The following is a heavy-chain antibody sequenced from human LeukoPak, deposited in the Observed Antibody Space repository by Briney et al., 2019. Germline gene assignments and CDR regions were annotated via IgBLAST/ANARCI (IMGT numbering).Heavy chain of an antibody. V-gene: IGHV3-30*14. D-gene: IGHD3-22*01. J-gene: IGHJ4*02. CDR2: ISHDESNE. Sequence: GGSLRLSCAASGFTFRNYAMHWVRQTPGKGLEWVTVISHDESNEYYADSVKGRFTISRDNSKNTLYLQMGSLRAEGMAVYYCARVATMDFYYDSSGYYLDYWGQGTLVTVSS. CDR3: ARVATMDFYYDSSGYYLDY. CDR1: GFTFRNYA.